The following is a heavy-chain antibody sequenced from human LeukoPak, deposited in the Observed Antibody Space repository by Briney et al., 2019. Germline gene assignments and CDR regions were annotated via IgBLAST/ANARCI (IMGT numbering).Heavy chain of an antibody. Sequence: GGSLRLSCAASGFTFSSYGMHWVRQPPAKGLDWVAVIWYDGSNKYYADSVKGRFTISRDNSKHTLYLQMNSLRAEDTAVYYCARATRYYCSSTSCPIDYWGQGTLVTVSS. V-gene: IGHV3-33*01. CDR1: GFTFSSYG. D-gene: IGHD2-2*01. J-gene: IGHJ4*02. CDR3: ARATRYYCSSTSCPIDY. CDR2: IWYDGSNK.